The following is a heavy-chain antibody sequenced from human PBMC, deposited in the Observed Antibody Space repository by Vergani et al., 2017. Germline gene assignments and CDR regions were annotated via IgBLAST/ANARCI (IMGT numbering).Heavy chain of an antibody. J-gene: IGHJ3*02. CDR2: ISGSGDIT. CDR1: GITFSGYA. D-gene: IGHD6-19*01. CDR3: AAQWRMNGAFDI. Sequence: EEQLLESGGGLVQPGGSLSLSCAASGITFSGYAMSWVRQAPGKGLEWVSGISGSGDITNYADSVKGRLTISRDNSKNTFYLHMTSLRVEDTASYYCAAQWRMNGAFDIWGQGTMVTVSS. V-gene: IGHV3-23*01.